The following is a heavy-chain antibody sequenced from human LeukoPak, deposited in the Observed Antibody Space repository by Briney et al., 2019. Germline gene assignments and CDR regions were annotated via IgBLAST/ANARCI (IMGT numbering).Heavy chain of an antibody. J-gene: IGHJ4*02. Sequence: SETLSLTCTVSGGSISSYYWSWIRQPAGKGLEWIGSIYHSGSTYYNPSLKSRVTISVDTSKNQFSLKLSSVTAADTAVYYCARAADDSSGYTSTVDYWGQGTLVTVSS. D-gene: IGHD3-22*01. CDR3: ARAADDSSGYTSTVDY. V-gene: IGHV4-4*07. CDR1: GGSISSYY. CDR2: IYHSGST.